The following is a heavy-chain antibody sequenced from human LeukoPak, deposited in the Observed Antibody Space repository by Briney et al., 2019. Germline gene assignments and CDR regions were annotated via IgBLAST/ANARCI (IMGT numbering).Heavy chain of an antibody. J-gene: IGHJ3*02. CDR1: GYTFTSYG. CDR2: ISAYSGNT. V-gene: IGHV1-18*01. D-gene: IGHD3-16*01. CDR3: ASARRKYDWGAFDI. Sequence: GASVKVSCKASGYTFTSYGISWVRQAPGQGLEWMGWISAYSGNTNYAQKLQGRVTMTTDTSTSTAYMELRSLRSDDTAVYYCASARRKYDWGAFDIWGQGTMVTVSS.